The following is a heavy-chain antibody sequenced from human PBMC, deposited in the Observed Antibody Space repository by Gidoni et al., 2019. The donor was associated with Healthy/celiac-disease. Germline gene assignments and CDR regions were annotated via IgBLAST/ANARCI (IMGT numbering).Heavy chain of an antibody. D-gene: IGHD6-19*01. CDR1: GCTCSSYA. CDR2: IIPIFGTA. CDR3: ARDPAFGGAVAGT. Sequence: QVQLVQSGAEVTKPGSSVKVSCTASGCTCSSYAISWVRQAPGQGLEWMGGIIPIFGTANYAQKFQGRVTITADESTSTAYMELSSLRSEDTAVYYCARDPAFGGAVAGTWGQGTLVTVSS. J-gene: IGHJ1*01. V-gene: IGHV1-69*01.